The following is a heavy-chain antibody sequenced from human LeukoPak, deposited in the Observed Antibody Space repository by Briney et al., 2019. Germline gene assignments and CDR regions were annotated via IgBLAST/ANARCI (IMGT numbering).Heavy chain of an antibody. CDR2: FYHSGST. CDR3: ARVAGCSGGSCYLFGNWFDP. V-gene: IGHV4-38-2*02. CDR1: AYSISSGHY. D-gene: IGHD2-15*01. Sequence: SETLSLTCTVSAYSISSGHYWGWIRQPPGKGLEWIGSFYHSGSTFYNPSLKSRVTISVVTSKNQFSLKLSSVTAADTAVYYCARVAGCSGGSCYLFGNWFDPWGQGTLVTVSS. J-gene: IGHJ5*02.